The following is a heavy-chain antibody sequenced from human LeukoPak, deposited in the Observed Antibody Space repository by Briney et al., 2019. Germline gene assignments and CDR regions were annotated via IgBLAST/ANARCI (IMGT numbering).Heavy chain of an antibody. V-gene: IGHV3-43D*03. CDR3: AKDGAGYSSSWYPVRRGGDYYYYMDV. CDR1: GFTFDDYA. J-gene: IGHJ6*03. D-gene: IGHD6-13*01. Sequence: GGSLRLSCAASGFTFDDYAMHWVRQAPGKGLEWVSLISWDGGSTYYADSVKGRFTISRDNSKNALYLQMNSLRAEDTALYYCAKDGAGYSSSWYPVRRGGDYYYYMDVWGKGTTVTVSS. CDR2: ISWDGGST.